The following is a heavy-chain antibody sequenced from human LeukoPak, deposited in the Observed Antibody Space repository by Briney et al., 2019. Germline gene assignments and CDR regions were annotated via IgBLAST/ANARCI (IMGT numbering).Heavy chain of an antibody. D-gene: IGHD3-10*01. J-gene: IGHJ6*03. Sequence: ASVRLSCTASGYTFTSYGISWVRQAPGQGLEWMGWISAYNGNTNYAQTLQGRVTMTTDTSKSTAYMELRSLRSDDTAVYYCARGPRITLIRGGQWYYYMDVWGKGTTVTISS. CDR1: GYTFTSYG. CDR3: ARGPRITLIRGGQWYYYMDV. V-gene: IGHV1-18*01. CDR2: ISAYNGNT.